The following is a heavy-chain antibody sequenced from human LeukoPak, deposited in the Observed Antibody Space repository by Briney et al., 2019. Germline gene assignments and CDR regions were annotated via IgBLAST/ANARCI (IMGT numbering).Heavy chain of an antibody. CDR3: ARQTGSGLFILP. CDR2: IYRDGST. J-gene: IGHJ4*02. D-gene: IGHD3/OR15-3a*01. CDR1: GYSISSGYY. V-gene: IGHV4-38-2*02. Sequence: SETLSLTCSVPGYSISSGYYWVWIRHPPGKGLEWIGTIYRDGSTYYSTSLKSRVTISVDTSKNQFSLRLTSVTAADTAVYYCARQTGSGLFILPGGQGTLVTVSS.